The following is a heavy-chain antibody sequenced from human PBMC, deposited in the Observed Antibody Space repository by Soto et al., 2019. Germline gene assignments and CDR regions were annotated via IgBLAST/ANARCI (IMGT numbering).Heavy chain of an antibody. CDR1: GFTFASYW. D-gene: IGHD3-3*02. CDR3: VRGAFPSSYLDY. CDR2: IKGDETTS. V-gene: IGHV3-74*01. Sequence: EVQVVESGGASVQPGGSLRLSCAASGFTFASYWIHWVRQVPGKGLLWVSRIKGDETTSSYADSVKGRFTISRDNAKNTVYLQMNSLRAEDTAVYYCVRGAFPSSYLDYWGRGNLVTVSS. J-gene: IGHJ4*02.